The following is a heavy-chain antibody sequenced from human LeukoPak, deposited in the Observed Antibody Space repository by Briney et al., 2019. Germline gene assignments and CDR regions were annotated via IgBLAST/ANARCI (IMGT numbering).Heavy chain of an antibody. V-gene: IGHV4-59*08. Sequence: PSETLSLTCTVSGGSISSYYWSWIRQPPGKGLEWIGYIHDSGSTNYNPSLKSRVTMSVDTSKNQFSLKLSSVTAADTAVYYCARRSPGIVGNYFHYWGQGALVTVSS. D-gene: IGHD1-26*01. CDR2: IHDSGST. CDR1: GGSISSYY. J-gene: IGHJ4*02. CDR3: ARRSPGIVGNYFHY.